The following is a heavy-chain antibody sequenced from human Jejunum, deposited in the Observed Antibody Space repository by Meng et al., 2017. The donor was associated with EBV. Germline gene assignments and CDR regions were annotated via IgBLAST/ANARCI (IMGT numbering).Heavy chain of an antibody. D-gene: IGHD4-17*01. CDR3: ARVVNWDYGDYGAFDY. CDR2: INQSGST. Sequence: VPLQQWGDGLLKPSDTLSLTVAVSCESFSEQFWSWSRQHPGKGLEWIGDINQSGSTTYNPSLESRVTLSVDTSKNQFSLRLNSVTAADTAIYYCARVVNWDYGDYGAFDYWGQGALVTVSS. J-gene: IGHJ4*02. CDR1: CESFSEQF. V-gene: IGHV4-34*01.